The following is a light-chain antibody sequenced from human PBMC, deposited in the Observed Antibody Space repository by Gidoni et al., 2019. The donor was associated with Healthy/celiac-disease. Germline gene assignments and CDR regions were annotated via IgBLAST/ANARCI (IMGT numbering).Light chain of an antibody. CDR2: LGS. V-gene: IGKV2-28*01. Sequence: DIVMTQSPLSLPVTPGEPASISCRSSQSLLHSNGYNYLDWYLQKPGPSPQLLIYLGSNRASGVPDRFSGSGSGTDFTLTISRVEAEDVGVYYCMQALQTPPTFGQGTKLEIK. J-gene: IGKJ2*01. CDR1: QSLLHSNGYNY. CDR3: MQALQTPPT.